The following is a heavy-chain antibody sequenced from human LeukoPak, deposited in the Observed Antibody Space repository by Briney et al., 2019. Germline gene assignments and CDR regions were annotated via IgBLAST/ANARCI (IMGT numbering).Heavy chain of an antibody. V-gene: IGHV3-30*02. CDR2: IRYDGSNK. Sequence: GGSLRLSCAASGFTFSSYGMHWVRQAPGKGLEWVAFIRYDGSNKYYADSVEGRFTISRDNSKNTLYLQMNSLRAEDTAVYYCAHYGDYCRWGQGTLSPSPQ. D-gene: IGHD4-17*01. CDR3: AHYGDYCR. J-gene: IGHJ4*02. CDR1: GFTFSSYG.